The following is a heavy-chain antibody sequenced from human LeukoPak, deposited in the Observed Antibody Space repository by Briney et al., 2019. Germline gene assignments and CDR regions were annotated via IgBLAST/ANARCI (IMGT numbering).Heavy chain of an antibody. CDR2: IYYSGST. CDR3: ARGYSSSWYYFDY. Sequence: KPSETLSLTCTVSGGSISSYYWSWIRQPPGKGLEWIGYIYYSGSTNYNPPLKSRVTISVDTSKNQFPLKLSSVTAADTAVYYCARGYSSSWYYFDYWGQGTLVNVSS. D-gene: IGHD6-13*01. J-gene: IGHJ4*02. CDR1: GGSISSYY. V-gene: IGHV4-59*01.